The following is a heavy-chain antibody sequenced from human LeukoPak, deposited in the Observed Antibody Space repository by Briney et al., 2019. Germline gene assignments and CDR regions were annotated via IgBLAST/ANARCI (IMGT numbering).Heavy chain of an antibody. Sequence: ASVKVSCKASGYTFTIYDINWVRQATGQGLEWMGWMNPNSGNTGYAQKFQGRVTMTRNTSISTAYMELSSLRSEDTAVYYCARVPLPSGYSGFDPWGQGTLVTVSS. CDR2: MNPNSGNT. CDR1: GYTFTIYD. V-gene: IGHV1-8*01. J-gene: IGHJ5*02. CDR3: ARVPLPSGYSGFDP. D-gene: IGHD6-13*01.